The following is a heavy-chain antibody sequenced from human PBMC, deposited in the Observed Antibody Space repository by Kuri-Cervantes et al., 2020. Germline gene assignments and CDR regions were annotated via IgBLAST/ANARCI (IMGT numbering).Heavy chain of an antibody. D-gene: IGHD3-3*01. CDR2: ISWNSGSI. V-gene: IGHV3-9*01. J-gene: IGHJ6*02. CDR1: GFTFDDYA. Sequence: GWSLRLSCAASGFTFDDYAMHWVRQAPGKGLEWVSGISWNSGSIGYADSVKGRFTVSRDNAKESLYLQMNSLRDEDTAVYYCARDLRFSYYGMDVWGQGTTVTVSS. CDR3: ARDLRFSYYGMDV.